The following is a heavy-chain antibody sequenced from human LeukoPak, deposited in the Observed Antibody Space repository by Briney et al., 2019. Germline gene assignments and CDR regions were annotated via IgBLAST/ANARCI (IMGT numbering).Heavy chain of an antibody. D-gene: IGHD1-1*01. CDR3: ASHQQLESGPNAFDI. CDR2: ISGSGGST. J-gene: IGHJ3*02. V-gene: IGHV3-23*01. Sequence: GGSLRLSCAASGFTFSSYVMSWVRQAPGKGLEWVSAISGSGGSTYYADSVKGRFTISRDNSKNTLYLQMNSLRAEDTAVYYCASHQQLESGPNAFDIWGQGQWSPSLQ. CDR1: GFTFSSYV.